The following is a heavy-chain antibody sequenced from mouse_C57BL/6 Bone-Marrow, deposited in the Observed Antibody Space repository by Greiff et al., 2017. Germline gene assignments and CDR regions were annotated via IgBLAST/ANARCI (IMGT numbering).Heavy chain of an antibody. V-gene: IGHV1-26*01. J-gene: IGHJ1*03. CDR2: INPNNGGT. CDR3: ARRLYDGYYRDYWYFDV. D-gene: IGHD2-3*01. CDR1: GYTFTDYY. Sequence: EVQLQQSGPELVKPGASVKISCKASGYTFTDYYMNWVKQSHGKSLEWIGDINPNNGGTSYNQKFKGKATLTVDKSSSTAYMELRSLTSEDSAVYYCARRLYDGYYRDYWYFDVWGTGTTVTVSS.